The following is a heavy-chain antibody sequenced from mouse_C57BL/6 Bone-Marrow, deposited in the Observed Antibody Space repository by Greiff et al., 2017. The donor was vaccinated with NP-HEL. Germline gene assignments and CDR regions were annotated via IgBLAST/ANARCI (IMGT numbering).Heavy chain of an antibody. Sequence: QVQLQQSGPELVKPGASVKISCKASGYAFSSSWMNWVKQRPGKGLEWIGRIYPGDGDTNYNGKFKGKATLTADKSSSTAYMQLSSLTSEDSAVYFCARYYDYDEGYAMDYWGQGTSVTVSS. V-gene: IGHV1-82*01. CDR2: IYPGDGDT. D-gene: IGHD2-4*01. CDR1: GYAFSSSW. CDR3: ARYYDYDEGYAMDY. J-gene: IGHJ4*01.